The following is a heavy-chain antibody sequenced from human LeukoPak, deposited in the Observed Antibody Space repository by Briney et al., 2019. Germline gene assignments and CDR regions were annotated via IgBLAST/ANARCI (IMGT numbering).Heavy chain of an antibody. CDR1: GGSISSYY. J-gene: IGHJ4*02. Sequence: SETLSLTCTVSGGSISSYYWSWIRQPPGKGLEWIGSIYHSGSTYYNPSLKSRVTISVDTSKNQFSLKLSSVTAADTAVYYCARMVVVPAATAVWGQGTLVTVSS. CDR3: ARMVVVPAATAV. D-gene: IGHD2-2*01. CDR2: IYHSGST. V-gene: IGHV4-59*08.